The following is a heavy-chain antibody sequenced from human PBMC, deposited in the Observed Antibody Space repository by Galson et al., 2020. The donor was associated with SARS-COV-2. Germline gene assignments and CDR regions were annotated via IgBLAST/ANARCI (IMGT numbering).Heavy chain of an antibody. CDR3: AKTLVGNGGYMDV. D-gene: IGHD2-2*01. Sequence: GGSQRLSCGGSGFIFSVYAMNWVRQAPGKGLEWVATIDSTGGFIYYQDSVQGRFTISRDNSKDTVFLQMNSLRAEDTAVYHCAKTLVGNGGYMDVWGKGTTVTVSS. CDR1: GFIFSVYA. V-gene: IGHV3-23*01. J-gene: IGHJ6*03. CDR2: IDSTGGFI.